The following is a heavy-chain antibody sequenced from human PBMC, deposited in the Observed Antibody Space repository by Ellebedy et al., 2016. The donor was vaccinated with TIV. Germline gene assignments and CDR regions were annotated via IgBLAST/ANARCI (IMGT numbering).Heavy chain of an antibody. V-gene: IGHV1-46*04. D-gene: IGHD3-3*01. Sequence: AASVKVSCKASGYTFIDYYLHWVRQAPGHGLEWMGAINTNGGGTTYAQKLQGRVTLTTDTSTSTVTMELSSLRSEDTAVYYCARGQQRVTGVVVLSGDLDPWGQGTLVTVSS. CDR1: GYTFIDYY. J-gene: IGHJ5*02. CDR2: INTNGGGT. CDR3: ARGQQRVTGVVVLSGDLDP.